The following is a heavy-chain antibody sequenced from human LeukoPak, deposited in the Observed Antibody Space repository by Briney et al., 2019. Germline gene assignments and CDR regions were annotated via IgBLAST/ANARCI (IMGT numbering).Heavy chain of an antibody. V-gene: IGHV3-7*03. Sequence: GGSLTLSCAASGFIFNNYWMSWVRQAPGKGLEWVANIKQDGSDKYYVDSVKGRFTISRDDAKNSLYLQMNSLRAEDSAMYYCARGSGSYGYWGQGTLVTVSS. CDR1: GFIFNNYW. J-gene: IGHJ4*02. CDR3: ARGSGSYGY. D-gene: IGHD3-10*01. CDR2: IKQDGSDK.